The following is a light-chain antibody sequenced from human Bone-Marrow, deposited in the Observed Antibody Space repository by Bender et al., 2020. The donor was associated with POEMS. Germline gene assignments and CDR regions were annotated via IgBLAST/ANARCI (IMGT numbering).Light chain of an antibody. Sequence: SYVLTQPPSVSVAPGQTARITCGGNNIGSESVHWYQQKPGQAPVLVVYDDSDRPSGIPERFSGSNSGNTATLTISRVEAGDEADYYCQVWHISSDHRLFGGGTKLTVL. CDR3: QVWHISSDHRL. J-gene: IGLJ2*01. V-gene: IGLV3-21*02. CDR1: NIGSES. CDR2: DDS.